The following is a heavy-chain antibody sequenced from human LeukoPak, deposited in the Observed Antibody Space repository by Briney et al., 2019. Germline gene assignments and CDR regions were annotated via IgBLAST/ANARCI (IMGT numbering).Heavy chain of an antibody. CDR1: GYTFTGYY. V-gene: IGHV1-2*04. CDR2: INPNSGGT. Sequence: ASVKVSCKASGYTFTGYYMHWVRQAPGQGLEWMGWINPNSGGTNYAQKFQGWVTMTRDTSISTAYMELSRLRSDDTAVYYCARGSVYGSSPYHYWGQGTLVTVSS. D-gene: IGHD1-26*01. J-gene: IGHJ4*02. CDR3: ARGSVYGSSPYHY.